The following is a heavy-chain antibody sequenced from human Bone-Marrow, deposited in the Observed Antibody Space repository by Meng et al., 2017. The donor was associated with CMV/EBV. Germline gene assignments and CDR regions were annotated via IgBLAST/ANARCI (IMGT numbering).Heavy chain of an antibody. Sequence: EPLSLTCAASGFTFSSYWMHWVRQAPGKGLVWVSRINSDGSSTSYADSVKGRFTISRDNAKNTLYLQMNSLRPEDTAVYYCARDAEGDIGSGGYFGYWGQGTPVTVSS. CDR1: GFTFSSYW. CDR2: INSDGSST. D-gene: IGHD3-3*01. CDR3: ARDAEGDIGSGGYFGY. J-gene: IGHJ4*02. V-gene: IGHV3-74*01.